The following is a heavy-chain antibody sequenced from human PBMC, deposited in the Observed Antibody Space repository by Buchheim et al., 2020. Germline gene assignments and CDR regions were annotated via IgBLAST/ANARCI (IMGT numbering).Heavy chain of an antibody. CDR1: GFTFSRFW. Sequence: EVRLVESGGGVVQPGGSLRLSCATSGFTFSRFWLSWVRQAPGKGLEWVANIRQEGRDRYYADSVKGRFTISRDNATNSLFLHMNDLRAEDTAVYYCAVGIAPVEWGQGTL. CDR3: AVGIAPVE. CDR2: IRQEGRDR. V-gene: IGHV3-7*02. J-gene: IGHJ4*02. D-gene: IGHD6-13*01.